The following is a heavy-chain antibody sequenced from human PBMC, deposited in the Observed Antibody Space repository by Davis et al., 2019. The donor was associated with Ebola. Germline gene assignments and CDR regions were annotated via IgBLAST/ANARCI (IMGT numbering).Heavy chain of an antibody. Sequence: GESLKISCVGPGFTFRSHGIHWVRQAPGKGLEWVAVISYDGTNKNYVDSVKGRFTISRDNSKNTLYLQMNSLRAEDTAVYYCARDDLWSFDYWGQGTLVTVSS. V-gene: IGHV3-30*03. D-gene: IGHD3-10*01. J-gene: IGHJ4*02. CDR3: ARDDLWSFDY. CDR1: GFTFRSHG. CDR2: ISYDGTNK.